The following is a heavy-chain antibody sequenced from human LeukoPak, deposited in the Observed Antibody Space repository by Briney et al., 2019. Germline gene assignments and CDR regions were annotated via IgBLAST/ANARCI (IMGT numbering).Heavy chain of an antibody. CDR3: ESGVVVVAATYRVHDMDV. CDR2: ISAYNGNT. D-gene: IGHD2-15*01. V-gene: IGHV1-18*01. CDR1: GYTFTSYG. Sequence: ASVKVSCKASGYTFTSYGISWVRQAPGQGLEWMGWISAYNGNTNYAQKLQGRVTMTTDTSTSTAYMELRSLRSDDTAVYYCESGVVVVAATYRVHDMDVWGKGTTVTVSS. J-gene: IGHJ6*03.